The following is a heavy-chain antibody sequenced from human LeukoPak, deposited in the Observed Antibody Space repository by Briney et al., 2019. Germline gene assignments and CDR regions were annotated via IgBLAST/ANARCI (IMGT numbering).Heavy chain of an antibody. Sequence: GGSLRLSCAASGFTFSSYAMSWVRQAPGKGLEWFSAISGSGGSTYYADSVKGRFTISRDNSKNTLYLQMNSLRAEDTAVYYCAKDPGYCSSTSCYAWFDPWGQGTLVTVSS. V-gene: IGHV3-23*01. D-gene: IGHD2-2*01. CDR1: GFTFSSYA. J-gene: IGHJ5*02. CDR3: AKDPGYCSSTSCYAWFDP. CDR2: ISGSGGST.